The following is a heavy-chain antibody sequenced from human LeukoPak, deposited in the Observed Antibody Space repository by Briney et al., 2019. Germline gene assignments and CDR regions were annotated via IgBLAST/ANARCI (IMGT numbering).Heavy chain of an antibody. CDR1: GFTFSSYH. D-gene: IGHD4-23*01. CDR2: ISSNSDYI. J-gene: IGHJ4*02. V-gene: IGHV3-21*01. Sequence: GGSLRLSCAASGFTFSSYHINWVHQAPGKGLEWVSSISSNSDYIYYADSVKGRFTISRDNAKNSLYLQMNSLRAEDTAVYYCARGLDYGGNGVDYWGQGTLVTVSS. CDR3: ARGLDYGGNGVDY.